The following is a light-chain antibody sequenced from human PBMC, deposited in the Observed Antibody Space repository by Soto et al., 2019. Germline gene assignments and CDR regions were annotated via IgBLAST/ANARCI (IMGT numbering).Light chain of an antibody. CDR2: GAS. CDR3: QHYNNWPPWT. Sequence: EIVLTQSPATLSLSPGERATLSCRASQSISTNLAWYQQKPGQAPRLLIYGASTRATGIPARFSGGGSGTEFTLTISSLQSEDFAVYYCQHYNNWPPWTFGQGTKVETK. CDR1: QSISTN. V-gene: IGKV3-15*01. J-gene: IGKJ1*01.